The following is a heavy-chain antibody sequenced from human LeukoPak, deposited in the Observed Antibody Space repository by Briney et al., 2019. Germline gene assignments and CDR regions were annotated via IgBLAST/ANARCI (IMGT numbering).Heavy chain of an antibody. J-gene: IGHJ4*02. V-gene: IGHV3-21*01. CDR1: GFTFSSYS. Sequence: GGSLRLSCAASGFTFSSYSMNWVRQAPGKGLEWVSSISSSSSYIYYADSVKGRFTISRDNAKNSLYLQMNSLRAEDTAVYYCARDGRISGSYYLPILSSLDYWGQGTLVTVSS. D-gene: IGHD1-26*01. CDR2: ISSSSSYI. CDR3: ARDGRISGSYYLPILSSLDY.